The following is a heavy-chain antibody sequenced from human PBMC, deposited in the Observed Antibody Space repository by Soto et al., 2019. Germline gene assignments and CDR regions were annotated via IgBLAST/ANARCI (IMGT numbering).Heavy chain of an antibody. V-gene: IGHV1-18*01. Sequence: QAQLEQSGPEVKKPGASVNVSCKASDYTFSSYSISWVRQAPGQGLEWMGWISAYNGNTNYAQKLKGRVTMTRDTCTKTVNMELRSLTSDDTAVYNCASAVYGSNSGSWYSDLWDRGTLVTVSS. J-gene: IGHJ2*01. CDR2: ISAYNGNT. CDR3: ASAVYGSNSGSWYSDL. D-gene: IGHD4-17*01. CDR1: DYTFSSYS.